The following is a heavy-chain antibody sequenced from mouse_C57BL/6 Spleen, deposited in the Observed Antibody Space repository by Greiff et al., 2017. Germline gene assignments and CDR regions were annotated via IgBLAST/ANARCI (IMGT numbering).Heavy chain of an antibody. CDR2: IYPGDGDT. V-gene: IGHV1-82*01. D-gene: IGHD4-1*01. J-gene: IGHJ2*01. CDR3: ARSGLGRWAYFDY. Sequence: QVQLKQSGPELVKPGASVKISCKASGYAFSSSWMNWVKQRPGKGLEWIGRIYPGDGDTNYNGKFKGKATLTADKSSSTAYMQLSSLTSEDSAVXFCARSGLGRWAYFDYWGQGTTLTVSS. CDR1: GYAFSSSW.